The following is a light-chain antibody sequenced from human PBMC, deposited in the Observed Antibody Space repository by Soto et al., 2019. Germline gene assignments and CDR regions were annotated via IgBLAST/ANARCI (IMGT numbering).Light chain of an antibody. V-gene: IGKV3-20*01. J-gene: IGKJ1*01. Sequence: EIVLTQSPGSLSLSPGERATLSCRASQSVNFYLAWYQQKPGQAPRLLISDASSRATDVPDRFSGSGSGTDFSLTISRLEPEDFAVYWCQQYGSPLWTFGQGTKVDIK. CDR3: QQYGSPLWT. CDR2: DAS. CDR1: QSVNFY.